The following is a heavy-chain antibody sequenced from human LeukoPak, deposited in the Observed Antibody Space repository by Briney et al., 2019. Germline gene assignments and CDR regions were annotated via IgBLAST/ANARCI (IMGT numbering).Heavy chain of an antibody. CDR1: GYTFTIYG. V-gene: IGHV1-18*01. D-gene: IGHD4-17*01. CDR3: ARGSYYGDPRRYFDY. Sequence: ASVKVSCTASGYTFTIYGIIWVRQAPGQGLEWVGWISGYTGNTNYAQKLQGRVTMTTDTSTSTAYMDLRSLRSDDTAVYYCARGSYYGDPRRYFDYWGQGTLVTVSS. CDR2: ISGYTGNT. J-gene: IGHJ4*02.